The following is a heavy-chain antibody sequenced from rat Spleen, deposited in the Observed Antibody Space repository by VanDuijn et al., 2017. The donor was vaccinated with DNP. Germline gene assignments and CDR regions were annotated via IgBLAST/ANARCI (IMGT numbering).Heavy chain of an antibody. Sequence: VQLKESGPGLVQPSQSLSLTCSVTGYSITSNYWGWIRQFPGNKMEYIGHISYSGRTSYNPSLKRRISITRDTSKNQFFLQLNSVTTEDTATYYCARWGDYFDYWGQGVMVTVSS. CDR3: ARWGDYFDY. V-gene: IGHV3-1*01. J-gene: IGHJ2*01. CDR1: GYSITSNY. CDR2: ISYSGRT.